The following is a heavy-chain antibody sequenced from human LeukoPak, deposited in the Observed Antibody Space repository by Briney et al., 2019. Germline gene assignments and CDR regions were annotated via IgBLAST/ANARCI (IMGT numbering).Heavy chain of an antibody. Sequence: PGGSLRLSCAASGFTFSSYSMNWVRQAPGKGLEWVSSISSSSSYMYYADSVKGRFTISRDNAKNSLYLQMNSLRAEDTAVYYCARDFGSSWYNRAFDIWGQGTMVTVSS. J-gene: IGHJ3*02. CDR2: ISSSSSYM. D-gene: IGHD6-13*01. CDR3: ARDFGSSWYNRAFDI. CDR1: GFTFSSYS. V-gene: IGHV3-21*01.